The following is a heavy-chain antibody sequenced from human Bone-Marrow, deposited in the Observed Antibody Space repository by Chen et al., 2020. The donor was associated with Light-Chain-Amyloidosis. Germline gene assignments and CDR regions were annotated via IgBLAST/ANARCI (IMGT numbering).Heavy chain of an antibody. CDR2: IYYSGAA. CDR1: DGSINSGDYY. Sequence: QLQLQESGPGLVKPSETLSLTCTVSDGSINSGDYYWGWLRQSPGKGLEWIGSIYYSGAAFYNPSLRSRVTISLDTSKTLLSRRLTSVTAADTAVYYCSIRIAVPGANEETWGQGTLVTVSS. J-gene: IGHJ5*02. CDR3: SIRIAVPGANEET. D-gene: IGHD6-19*01. V-gene: IGHV4-39*02.